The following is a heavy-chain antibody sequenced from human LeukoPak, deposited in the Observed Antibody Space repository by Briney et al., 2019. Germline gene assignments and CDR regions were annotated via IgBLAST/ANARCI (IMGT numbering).Heavy chain of an antibody. V-gene: IGHV3-30*18. CDR2: ISYDGSNK. CDR1: GFTFSSYG. J-gene: IGHJ4*02. Sequence: GGSLRLSCAASGFTFSSYGMHWVRQAPGKGLEWVAVISYDGSNKYYADSVKGRFTISRDNSKNTLYLQMNSLRAEDTAVYYCAKEAFDSSGSSDYWGQGTLVTVSS. CDR3: AKEAFDSSGSSDY. D-gene: IGHD3-22*01.